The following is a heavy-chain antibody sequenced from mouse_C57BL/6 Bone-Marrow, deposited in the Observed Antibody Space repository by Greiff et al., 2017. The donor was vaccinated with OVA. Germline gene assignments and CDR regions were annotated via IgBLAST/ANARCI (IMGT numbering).Heavy chain of an antibody. D-gene: IGHD1-1*01. J-gene: IGHJ4*01. CDR2: ISSGSSTI. CDR1: GFTFSDYG. V-gene: IGHV5-17*01. Sequence: EVQLQESGGGLVKPGGSLKLSCAASGFTFSDYGMHWVRQAPEKGLEWVAYISSGSSTIYYADTVKGRFTISRDNAKNTLFLQMTSLRSEDTAMYYCATIYYYGSSYLWYAMDYWGQGTSVTVSS. CDR3: ATIYYYGSSYLWYAMDY.